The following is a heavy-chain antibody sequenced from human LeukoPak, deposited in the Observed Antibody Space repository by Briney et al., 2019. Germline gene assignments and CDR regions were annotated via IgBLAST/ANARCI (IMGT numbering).Heavy chain of an antibody. Sequence: SGGSLRLSCAASGFTFSSFTMIWVRQAPGKGLEWVSAITSSSDYMHYADSVKGRFTISRDNAKNSVYLQMNSLTVEDTAVYYCARFWGQGFDPWGQGTLVTVSS. CDR2: ITSSSDYM. CDR3: ARFWGQGFDP. J-gene: IGHJ5*02. V-gene: IGHV3-21*01. CDR1: GFTFSSFT. D-gene: IGHD7-27*01.